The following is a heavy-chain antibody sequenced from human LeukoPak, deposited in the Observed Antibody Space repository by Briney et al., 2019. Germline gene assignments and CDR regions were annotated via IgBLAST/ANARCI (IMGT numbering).Heavy chain of an antibody. CDR3: ARLYQQSKWKYYYYYMDV. Sequence: PSETLSHTCSVSGASFSTNYWSWIRQPPGRGLEWIGYVFDSGSTNYNPSLKSRVTISVDTSTKQFSLRLSSVTAADTAVYYCARLYQQSKWKYYYYYMDVWGKGTAVTVSS. V-gene: IGHV4-59*01. D-gene: IGHD1-1*01. J-gene: IGHJ6*03. CDR2: VFDSGST. CDR1: GASFSTNY.